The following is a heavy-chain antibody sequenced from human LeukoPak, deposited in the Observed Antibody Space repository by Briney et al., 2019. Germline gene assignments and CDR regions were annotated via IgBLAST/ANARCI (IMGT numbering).Heavy chain of an antibody. CDR2: INPSGGST. Sequence: ASVKVSCKASGYTFTSYYMHWVRQAPGQGLEWMGIINPSGGSTSYAQKFQGRVTMTRDMSTSTVYMELSSLRSEDTAVYYCARFSSWCPSDYWGQGTLVTVSS. CDR1: GYTFTSYY. J-gene: IGHJ4*02. D-gene: IGHD6-13*01. CDR3: ARFSSWCPSDY. V-gene: IGHV1-46*01.